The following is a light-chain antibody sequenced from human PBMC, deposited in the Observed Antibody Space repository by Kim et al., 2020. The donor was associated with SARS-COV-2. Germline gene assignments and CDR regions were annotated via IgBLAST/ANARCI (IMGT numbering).Light chain of an antibody. CDR1: QSVSNY. CDR2: AAS. Sequence: GSVGDSVTITCRASQSVSNYLNWYQQKPGKAPKLLISAASSLQSGVPSRFSGSGYGTDFTLTISNLQPEDFATYYCQQSSTTVWTFGQGTKVDIK. V-gene: IGKV1-39*01. CDR3: QQSSTTVWT. J-gene: IGKJ1*01.